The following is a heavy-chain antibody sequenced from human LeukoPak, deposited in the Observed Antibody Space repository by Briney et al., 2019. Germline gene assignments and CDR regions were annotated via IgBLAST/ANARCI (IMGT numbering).Heavy chain of an antibody. V-gene: IGHV3-73*01. Sequence: PGGSLRLSCTASGFTFSGSAVHWVRQASGKGLEWVGRIKTKTYNYATAYAASVQGRFTISRGDSKNTAYLQMNSLQTVDTAIYYCTRLTVNTWGSDYWGQGTLVTVSS. CDR3: TRLTVNTWGSDY. CDR2: IKTKTYNYAT. D-gene: IGHD3-16*01. CDR1: GFTFSGSA. J-gene: IGHJ4*02.